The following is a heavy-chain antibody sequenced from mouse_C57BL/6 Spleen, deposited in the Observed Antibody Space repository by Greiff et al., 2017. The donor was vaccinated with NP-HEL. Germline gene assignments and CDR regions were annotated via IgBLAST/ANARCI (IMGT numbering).Heavy chain of an antibody. CDR3: ARYDYDVRYYAMDY. Sequence: VQLQQSGAELARPGASVKLSCKASGYTFTSYGISWVKQRTGQGLEWIGEIYPRSGNTYYNEKFKGKATLTADKSSITAYMELRSLTSEYSAVYFCARYDYDVRYYAMDYWGQGTSVTVSS. J-gene: IGHJ4*01. V-gene: IGHV1-81*01. CDR2: IYPRSGNT. CDR1: GYTFTSYG. D-gene: IGHD2-4*01.